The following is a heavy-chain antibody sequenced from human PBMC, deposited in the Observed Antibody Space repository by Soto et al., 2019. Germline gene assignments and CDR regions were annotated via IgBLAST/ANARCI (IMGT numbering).Heavy chain of an antibody. V-gene: IGHV3-23*01. D-gene: IGHD1-20*01. CDR1: GFNFGAYA. Sequence: EARLLESGGGLIQPGGSLRLSCEASGFNFGAYAMSWVRQAPGKGLEWVSGISGSSSGTYYTDSVKGRFTISRDDSKNTLLLQMNSLRAEDTAVYYCVKDRMAYNSVWDPFDIWGQGTMVTVSS. CDR3: VKDRMAYNSVWDPFDI. CDR2: ISGSSSGT. J-gene: IGHJ3*02.